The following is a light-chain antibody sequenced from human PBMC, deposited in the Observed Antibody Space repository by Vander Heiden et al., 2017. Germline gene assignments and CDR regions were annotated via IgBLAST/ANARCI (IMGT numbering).Light chain of an antibody. CDR3: QSYDRSLSGWV. CDR1: SSNIGEVYD. CDR2: VNS. V-gene: IGLV1-40*01. J-gene: IGLJ3*02. Sequence: QSVLTQPPSVSGAPGQRVPLPCTGRSSNIGEVYDVHGYQQLPGTAPKFFIYVNSNRPSGVPDRCSGSKSGTPAPLAITGLQAEEEVDYYCQSYDRSLSGWVSGGGTKLTVL.